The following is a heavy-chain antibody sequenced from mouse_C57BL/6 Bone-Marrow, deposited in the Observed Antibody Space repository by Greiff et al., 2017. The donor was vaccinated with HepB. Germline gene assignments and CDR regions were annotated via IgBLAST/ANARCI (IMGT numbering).Heavy chain of an antibody. V-gene: IGHV3-6*01. J-gene: IGHJ3*01. CDR1: GYSITSGYY. Sequence: EVQLQQSGPGLVKPSQSLSLTCSVTGYSITSGYYWNWIRQFPGNKLEWMGYISYDGSNNYNPSLKNRISITRDTSKNQFFLKLNSVTTEDTATYYCARAPIYYDPPWFAYWGQGTLVTVSA. D-gene: IGHD2-4*01. CDR2: ISYDGSN. CDR3: ARAPIYYDPPWFAY.